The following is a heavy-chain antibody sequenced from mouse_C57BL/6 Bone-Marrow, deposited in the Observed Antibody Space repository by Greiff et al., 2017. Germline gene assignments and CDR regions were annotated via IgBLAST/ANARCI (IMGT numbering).Heavy chain of an antibody. D-gene: IGHD2-2*01. CDR3: ARVAYGFYAMDY. CDR1: GFTFSSYA. J-gene: IGHJ4*01. V-gene: IGHV5-4*03. Sequence: EVKLEESGGGLVKPGGSLKLSCAASGFTFSSYAMPWVRQTPEKRLEWVATISDGGSYTYYPDNVKGRFTISRDNAKNNLYLQMSHLKSEDTAMYYCARVAYGFYAMDYWGQGTSVTVSS. CDR2: ISDGGSYT.